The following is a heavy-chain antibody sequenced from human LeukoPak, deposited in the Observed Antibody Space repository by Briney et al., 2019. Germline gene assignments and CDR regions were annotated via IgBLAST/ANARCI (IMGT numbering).Heavy chain of an antibody. CDR2: ISSSSTI. D-gene: IGHD1-26*01. CDR3: ARDRSGSYTSAFDI. J-gene: IGHJ3*02. V-gene: IGHV3-48*01. CDR1: GFTFSSYS. Sequence: GGSLRLSCAASGFTFSSYSMNWVRQAPGKGLEWVSYISSSSTIYYADSVKGRFTISRDNAKNSLYLQMNSLRAEDTAVYYCARDRSGSYTSAFDIWGQGTMVTVSS.